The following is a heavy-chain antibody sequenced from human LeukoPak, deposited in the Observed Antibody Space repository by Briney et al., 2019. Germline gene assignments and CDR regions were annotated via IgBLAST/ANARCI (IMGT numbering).Heavy chain of an antibody. J-gene: IGHJ5*02. Sequence: PGGSLRLSCAASGFTFSSYWMSWVRQAPGKGLEWVANIKQDGSEKYYVDSVKGRFTISRDNAKNSLYLQMNSLRAEDTAVYYCATDPPLYGSRGYCSWVQGTLVNGSS. V-gene: IGHV3-7*01. CDR1: GFTFSSYW. CDR2: IKQDGSEK. D-gene: IGHD3-22*01. CDR3: ATDPPLYGSRGYCS.